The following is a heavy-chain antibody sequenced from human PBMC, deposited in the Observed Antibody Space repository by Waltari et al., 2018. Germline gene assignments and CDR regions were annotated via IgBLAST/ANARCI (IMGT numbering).Heavy chain of an antibody. V-gene: IGHV1-2*02. CDR3: ARDRDCSGGSCYKARFDY. CDR2: INPNSGGT. J-gene: IGHJ4*02. D-gene: IGHD2-15*01. Sequence: QVQLVQSGAEVKKPGASVKVSCKASGYTFTGYYMHWVRQAPGHGLEWMGWINPNSGGTNYAQKFQGRVTMTRDTSISTAYMELSRLRSDDTAVYYCARDRDCSGGSCYKARFDYWGQGTLVTVSS. CDR1: GYTFTGYY.